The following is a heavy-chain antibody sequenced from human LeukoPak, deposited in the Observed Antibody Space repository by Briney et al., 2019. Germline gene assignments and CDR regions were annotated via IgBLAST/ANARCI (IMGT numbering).Heavy chain of an antibody. Sequence: PSETLSLTCTVSGGSISSGGYYWSWIRQHPGKGLEWIGYIYYSGSTYYNPSLKSRVTISVDTSKNQFSLKLRSVTAADTAVYYCAREGSVVRGVTPLNWFDPWGQGTLVTVSS. CDR3: AREGSVVRGVTPLNWFDP. D-gene: IGHD3-10*01. CDR2: IYYSGST. J-gene: IGHJ5*02. V-gene: IGHV4-31*03. CDR1: GGSISSGGYY.